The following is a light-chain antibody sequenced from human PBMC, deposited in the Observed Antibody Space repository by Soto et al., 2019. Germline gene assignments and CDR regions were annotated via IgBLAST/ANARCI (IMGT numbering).Light chain of an antibody. CDR1: SSDIGAYNY. CDR3: SSYTSTSTYV. CDR2: EVT. J-gene: IGLJ1*01. Sequence: QSALTQPASVSGSPGQSITISCIGASSDIGAYNYVSWYQQHPGKVPKLMIYEVTNRPSGLSNRFSGSKSGNTASLTISGLQTEDEADYFCSSYTSTSTYVFGTGTKVTVL. V-gene: IGLV2-14*01.